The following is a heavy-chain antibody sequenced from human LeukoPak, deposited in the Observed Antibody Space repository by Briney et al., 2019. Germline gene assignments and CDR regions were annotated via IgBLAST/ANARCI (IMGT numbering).Heavy chain of an antibody. Sequence: GGSLRLSCVTSGFTFSNYGMNWVRQAPGKGLEYVSYISSSGNAIHYADSVKGRFTISRDNAKNSVYLQMSSLRAEDTAVYYCARSPKDATAPWGQGTLVTVSS. CDR1: GFTFSNYG. CDR3: ARSPKDATAP. CDR2: ISSSGNAI. D-gene: IGHD2-15*01. V-gene: IGHV3-48*03. J-gene: IGHJ5*02.